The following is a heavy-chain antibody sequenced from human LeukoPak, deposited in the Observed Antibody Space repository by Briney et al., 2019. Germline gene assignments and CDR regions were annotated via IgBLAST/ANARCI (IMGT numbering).Heavy chain of an antibody. CDR2: FDPEDGET. CDR1: GYTLTELS. J-gene: IGHJ5*02. Sequence: GASVKVSCKVSGYTLTELSMHWVRQAPGKGLEWMGGFDPEDGETIYAQKFQGRVTMTGDTSTDTAYMELSSLRSEDTAVYYCATFYGSGSYYPYNWFDPWGQGTLVTVSS. D-gene: IGHD3-10*01. CDR3: ATFYGSGSYYPYNWFDP. V-gene: IGHV1-24*01.